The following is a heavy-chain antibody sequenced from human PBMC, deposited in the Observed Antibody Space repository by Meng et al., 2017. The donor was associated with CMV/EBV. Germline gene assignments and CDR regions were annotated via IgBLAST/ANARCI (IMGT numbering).Heavy chain of an antibody. CDR1: GYTFTSYG. CDR3: ARGFCRGGSCSQTEFDY. V-gene: IGHV1-18*01. CDR2: INPYNGNT. D-gene: IGHD2-15*01. Sequence: VSVKVSCKASGYTFTSYGIIWVRQAPGQGLEWMGWINPYNGNTKYAQKIQGRVTMTTDTSTSTAYMELRNLRSDDTAVYYCARGFCRGGSCSQTEFDYWGQGTTVTVSS. J-gene: IGHJ4*03.